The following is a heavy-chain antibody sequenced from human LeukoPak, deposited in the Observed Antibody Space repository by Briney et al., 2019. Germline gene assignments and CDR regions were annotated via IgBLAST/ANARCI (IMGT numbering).Heavy chain of an antibody. Sequence: SETLSLTCTVSGGSISSYYWSWIRQPPGKGPEWIGYIYYSGSTNYNPSLKSRVTISVDTSKNQFSLKLSSVTAADTAVYYCARVYCSSTSCYDPYYYYYMDVWGKGTTVTVSS. CDR3: ARVYCSSTSCYDPYYYYYMDV. V-gene: IGHV4-59*01. CDR2: IYYSGST. CDR1: GGSISSYY. J-gene: IGHJ6*03. D-gene: IGHD2-2*01.